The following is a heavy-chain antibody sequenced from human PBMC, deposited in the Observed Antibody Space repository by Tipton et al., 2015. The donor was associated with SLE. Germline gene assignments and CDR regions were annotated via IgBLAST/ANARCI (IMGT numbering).Heavy chain of an antibody. V-gene: IGHV1-2*02. Sequence: QSGAEVKKPGASVKVSCKASGYTFSVYGINWVRQAPGQGLEWMGWITPSDGDTKYAQKFQGRVTMTRDTSITTAYMEMSSLRSGDTAVFYCARGLGTETLDIWGQGTVSIVS. CDR2: ITPSDGDT. CDR3: ARGLGTETLDI. D-gene: IGHD7-27*01. CDR1: GYTFSVYG. J-gene: IGHJ3*02.